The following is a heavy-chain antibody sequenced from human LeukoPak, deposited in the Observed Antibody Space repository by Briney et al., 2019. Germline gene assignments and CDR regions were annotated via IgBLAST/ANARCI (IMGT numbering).Heavy chain of an antibody. CDR3: ARGRRYSGYDSRYFDL. D-gene: IGHD5-12*01. CDR1: GGSFSGYY. CDR2: INHSGST. J-gene: IGHJ2*01. V-gene: IGHV4-34*01. Sequence: KSSETLSLTCAVYGGSFSGYYWSWIRQPPGKGLEWIGEINHSGSTNYNPSLKSRVTISVDTSKNQFSLKLSSVTAADTAVYYCARGRRYSGYDSRYFDLWGRGTLVTVSS.